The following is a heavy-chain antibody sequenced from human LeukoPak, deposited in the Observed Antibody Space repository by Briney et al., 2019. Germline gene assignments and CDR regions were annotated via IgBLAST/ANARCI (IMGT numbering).Heavy chain of an antibody. CDR3: ARDHCGGDCSPMDNAFDI. CDR1: GYTFTSYY. J-gene: IGHJ3*02. Sequence: ASVKVSCKASGYTFTSYYMHWVRQAPGQGLEWMGLINPSGGSTSYAQKFQGRVTMTRDTSTSTVYMELSSLRSEDTAVYYCARDHCGGDCSPMDNAFDIWGQGTMVTVSS. D-gene: IGHD2-21*02. CDR2: INPSGGST. V-gene: IGHV1-46*01.